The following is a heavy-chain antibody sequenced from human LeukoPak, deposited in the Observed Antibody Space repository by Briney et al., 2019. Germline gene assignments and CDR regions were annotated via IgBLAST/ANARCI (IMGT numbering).Heavy chain of an antibody. J-gene: IGHJ4*02. D-gene: IGHD1-7*01. CDR3: AKAEGLELQYFDY. V-gene: IGHV3-23*01. Sequence: GGSLGLSCAASGFTFSSYAMSWVRQAPGKGLEWVSAISGSGGSTYYADSVKGRFTISRDNSKNTLYLQMNSLRAEDTAVYYCAKAEGLELQYFDYWGQGTLDTVSS. CDR2: ISGSGGST. CDR1: GFTFSSYA.